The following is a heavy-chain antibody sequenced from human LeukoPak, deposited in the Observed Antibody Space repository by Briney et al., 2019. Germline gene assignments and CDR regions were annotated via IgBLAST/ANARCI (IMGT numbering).Heavy chain of an antibody. J-gene: IGHJ3*02. CDR1: GFSFATSG. Sequence: PGGSLRLSCAASGFSFATSGMHWVRQAPGKGLEWVAVVWSDGTNKHYADSVKGRFTISRDNSRNTLYLQMNSLRIEDTAVYYCARYCSSTSCSHNAFDIWGQGTLVTVS. CDR2: VWSDGTNK. D-gene: IGHD2-2*01. V-gene: IGHV3-33*01. CDR3: ARYCSSTSCSHNAFDI.